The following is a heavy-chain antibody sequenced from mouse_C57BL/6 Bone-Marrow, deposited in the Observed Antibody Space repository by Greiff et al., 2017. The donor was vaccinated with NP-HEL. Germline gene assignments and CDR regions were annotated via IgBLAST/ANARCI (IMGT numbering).Heavy chain of an antibody. J-gene: IGHJ2*01. V-gene: IGHV5-6*01. Sequence: EVKLMESGGDLVKPGGSLKLSCAASGFTFSSYGMSWVRQTPDKRLEWVATISSGGSYTYYLDSVKGRFTISRDNAKNTLYLQMSSLKSEDTAMYYCARGDYYGSREKNYWGQGTTLTVSS. CDR3: ARGDYYGSREKNY. CDR2: ISSGGSYT. CDR1: GFTFSSYG. D-gene: IGHD1-1*01.